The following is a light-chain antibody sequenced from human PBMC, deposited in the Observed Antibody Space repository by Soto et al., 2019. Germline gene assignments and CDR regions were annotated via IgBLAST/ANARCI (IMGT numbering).Light chain of an antibody. CDR3: SSYTSSSALA. CDR2: EVS. Sequence: QSALTQPASVSGSPGQSITLSCTGTSSDVGGHNSVSWYQQHPGKVPKVMIYEVSNRPSGVSNRFSGSKSGNTASLTISGLQAEDEADYYCSSYTSSSALAFGTGTKLTVL. J-gene: IGLJ1*01. CDR1: SSDVGGHNS. V-gene: IGLV2-14*01.